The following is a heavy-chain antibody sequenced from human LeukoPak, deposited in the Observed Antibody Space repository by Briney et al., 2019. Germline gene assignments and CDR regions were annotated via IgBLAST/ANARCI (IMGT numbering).Heavy chain of an antibody. J-gene: IGHJ6*02. CDR3: AKDSIYDFWSGSSGSYGMDV. Sequence: PGGSLRLSCAASGFTFSTYTMYWVRHPPGKRLEWVSIIGSSGGGIHYADSVKGRFTISRDNSKNALYLQMNSLRVEDTAVYYCAKDSIYDFWSGSSGSYGMDVWGQGTTVTVSS. D-gene: IGHD3-3*01. CDR1: GFTFSTYT. CDR2: IGSSGGGI. V-gene: IGHV3-23*01.